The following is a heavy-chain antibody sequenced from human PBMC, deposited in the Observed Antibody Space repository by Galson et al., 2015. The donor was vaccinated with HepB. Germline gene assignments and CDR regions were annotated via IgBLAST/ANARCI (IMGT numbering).Heavy chain of an antibody. D-gene: IGHD4-17*01. J-gene: IGHJ4*02. Sequence: SLRLSCAASGFTFSSYGMHWVRQAPGKGLEWVAVISYDGSNKYYADSVKGRFTISRDNSKNTLYLQMNSLRAEDTAVYYCAKGGSRYGDYASTFDYWGQGTLVTVSS. CDR2: ISYDGSNK. CDR3: AKGGSRYGDYASTFDY. V-gene: IGHV3-30*18. CDR1: GFTFSSYG.